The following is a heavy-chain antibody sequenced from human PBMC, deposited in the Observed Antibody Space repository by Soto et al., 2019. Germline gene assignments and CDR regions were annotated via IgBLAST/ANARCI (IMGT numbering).Heavy chain of an antibody. D-gene: IGHD2-15*01. Sequence: EVQLVESGGGLVQPGGSLRVSCAASGFTFNNYWMTWVRQAPGKGLEWVANVKQDGIEKYYMDSVQGRFTISRDNAKNSLYLQMNSLRVEDTAAYYCARGSGDNCYAYCHFDNWGQGTLVTVSS. CDR2: VKQDGIEK. CDR1: GFTFNNYW. V-gene: IGHV3-7*01. J-gene: IGHJ4*02. CDR3: ARGSGDNCYAYCHFDN.